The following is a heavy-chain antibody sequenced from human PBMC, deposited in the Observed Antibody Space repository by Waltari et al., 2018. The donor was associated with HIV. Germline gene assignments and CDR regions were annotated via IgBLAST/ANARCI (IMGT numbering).Heavy chain of an antibody. Sequence: DVQEVESGGGLVHPGGSLRLSCAASGVPLSRNWIHWVRHAPGKGRVWVGRVIRYGATRDYAASVKGRFTISRDDAKNTIYLQMNSLRPDDTALYYCAREDLVLVPGALEILGQGTRVTVSS. J-gene: IGHJ3*02. CDR2: VIRYGATR. D-gene: IGHD2-8*02. CDR3: AREDLVLVPGALEI. V-gene: IGHV3-74*01. CDR1: GVPLSRNW.